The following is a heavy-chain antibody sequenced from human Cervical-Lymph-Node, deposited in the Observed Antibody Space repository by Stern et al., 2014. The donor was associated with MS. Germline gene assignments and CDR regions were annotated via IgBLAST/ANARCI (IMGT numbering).Heavy chain of an antibody. J-gene: IGHJ4*02. D-gene: IGHD6-6*01. CDR2: IKQDGSDK. V-gene: IGHV3-7*01. Sequence: EVHLVESGGGLVQSGGSLRLSCAASGFTFTAYWMSWVRPTPERGLEWVANIKQDGSDKTYADSVKGRFTVSRDNTKTSLYLQMNSLRGEDTAVYYCARLEYTSWSRGFDFWGLGTLVTVSS. CDR3: ARLEYTSWSRGFDF. CDR1: GFTFTAYW.